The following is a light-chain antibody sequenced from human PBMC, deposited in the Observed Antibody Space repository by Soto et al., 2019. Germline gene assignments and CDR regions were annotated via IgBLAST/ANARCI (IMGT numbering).Light chain of an antibody. Sequence: EILMTQSPATLSVSPGERATLSCRASQSVDSNLAGYQQKPGQAPRLLIYDAYNRATGIPPRFSGSGSGTDFTLTISSLEPEDSAVYYCQQRHMWPITFGQGTRLEIK. CDR3: QQRHMWPIT. V-gene: IGKV3-11*01. CDR2: DAY. J-gene: IGKJ5*01. CDR1: QSVDSN.